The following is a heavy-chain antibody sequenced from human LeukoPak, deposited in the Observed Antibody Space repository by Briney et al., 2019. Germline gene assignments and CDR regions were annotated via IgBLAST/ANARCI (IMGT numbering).Heavy chain of an antibody. Sequence: GGSLRLSCAASGFTFSSYGMHWVRQAPGKGLEWVAFIRYDGNEKYCGDSVTGRFTISRDNSKNTLYLQMNSLRADDTAVYYCAKDVVGQQWPENYWGQGTLVTVSS. V-gene: IGHV3-30*02. CDR1: GFTFSSYG. CDR3: AKDVVGQQWPENY. CDR2: IRYDGNEK. D-gene: IGHD6-19*01. J-gene: IGHJ4*02.